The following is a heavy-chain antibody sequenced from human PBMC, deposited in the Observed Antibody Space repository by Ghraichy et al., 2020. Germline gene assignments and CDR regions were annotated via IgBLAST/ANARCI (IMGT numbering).Heavy chain of an antibody. CDR3: AREGAVWMDWNAPSTYFDF. D-gene: IGHD1-1*01. V-gene: IGHV3-30-3*01. CDR1: GFTFSSYA. Sequence: GGSLRLSCAASGFTFSSYAMHWVRQAPGKGLEWMAVISYDGNNKYYADSVKGRFTISRDNSKNTLYLQMNSLRVEDTDVYYCAREGAVWMDWNAPSTYFDFWGQGTLVTVSS. J-gene: IGHJ4*02. CDR2: ISYDGNNK.